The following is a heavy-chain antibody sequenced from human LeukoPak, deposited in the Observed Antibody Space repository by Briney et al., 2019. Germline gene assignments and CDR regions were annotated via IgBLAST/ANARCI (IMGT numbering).Heavy chain of an antibody. CDR1: GITVSTNY. CDR2: AFSDGRT. CDR3: ARGDFDY. Sequence: GGSLRLSCAASGITVSTNYMSWVRQAPGKGLEWVTIAFSDGRTFYADSVKGRFTISRDSSKNTVFLQMNSLRAEDTAVYYCARGDFDYWGQGTLVTVSS. J-gene: IGHJ4*02. V-gene: IGHV3-53*01.